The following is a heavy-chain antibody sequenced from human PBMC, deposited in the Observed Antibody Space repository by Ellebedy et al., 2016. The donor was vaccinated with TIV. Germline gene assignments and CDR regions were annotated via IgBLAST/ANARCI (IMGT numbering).Heavy chain of an antibody. CDR3: AREQRVSRITMVRGDSDY. J-gene: IGHJ4*02. Sequence: ASVKVSCKASGYTFTSYYMHWVRQAPGQGLEWMGIINPSGGSTSYAQKFQGRVTMTRDTSTSTVYMELSSLRSEDTAVYYCAREQRVSRITMVRGDSDYWGQGTLVTVSS. D-gene: IGHD3-10*01. CDR1: GYTFTSYY. V-gene: IGHV1-46*01. CDR2: INPSGGST.